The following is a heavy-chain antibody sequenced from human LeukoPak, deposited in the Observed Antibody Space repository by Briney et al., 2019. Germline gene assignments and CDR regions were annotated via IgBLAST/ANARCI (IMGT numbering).Heavy chain of an antibody. CDR3: ARAPYDWRPNDAFDI. V-gene: IGHV3-74*01. J-gene: IGHJ3*02. Sequence: INSYGSIPSSAASVKRRFTISRDNANNPLYLQMKSLRAEDTAVYYCARAPYDWRPNDAFDIWGQGTMVTVSS. CDR2: INSYGSIP. D-gene: IGHD1-20*01.